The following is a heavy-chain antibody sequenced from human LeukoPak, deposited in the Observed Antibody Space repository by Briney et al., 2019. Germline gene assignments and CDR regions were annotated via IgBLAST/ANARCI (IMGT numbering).Heavy chain of an antibody. CDR2: ISSSGSTI. Sequence: GGSLRLSCAASGFTFSDYYMSWIRQAPGKGLEWVSYISSSGSTIYYADSVKGRFTISRDNAKNSLYLQMNSLRAEDTAVYYCARDRGIRELLSLYYYYYMDVWGKGTTVTVSS. CDR1: GFTFSDYY. D-gene: IGHD3-10*01. V-gene: IGHV3-11*04. J-gene: IGHJ6*03. CDR3: ARDRGIRELLSLYYYYYMDV.